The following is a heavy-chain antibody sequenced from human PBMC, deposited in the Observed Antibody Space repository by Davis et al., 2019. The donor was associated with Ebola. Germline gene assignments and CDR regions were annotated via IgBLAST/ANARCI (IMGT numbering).Heavy chain of an antibody. CDR2: INPSGGST. CDR3: ARGPITIFGFWDGYYYGMDV. V-gene: IGHV1-46*01. Sequence: ASVKVSCKASGYTFTSYYMHWVRQAPGQGLEWMGIINPSGGSTSYAQKFQGRVTMTRDTSTSTVYMELSSLRSEDTAVYYCARGPITIFGFWDGYYYGMDVWGQGTTVTVSS. D-gene: IGHD3-3*01. J-gene: IGHJ6*02. CDR1: GYTFTSYY.